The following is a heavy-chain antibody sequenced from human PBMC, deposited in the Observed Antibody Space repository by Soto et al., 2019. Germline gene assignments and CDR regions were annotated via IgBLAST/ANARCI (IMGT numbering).Heavy chain of an antibody. CDR3: VRDGTKTLRDWFDP. D-gene: IGHD1-1*01. Sequence: PSETLSLTCSVSGASISGFYWSWIRKSAGKGLEWIGRIYATETTDYNPSLKSRVMMSVDTSKKQFSLKLRSVTAADTAVYYCVRDGTKTLRDWFDPWGQGMSVTVSS. CDR1: GASISGFY. CDR2: IYATETT. J-gene: IGHJ5*02. V-gene: IGHV4-4*07.